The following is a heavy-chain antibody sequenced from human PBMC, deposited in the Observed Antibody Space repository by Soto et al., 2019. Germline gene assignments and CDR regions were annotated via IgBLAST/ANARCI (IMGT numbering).Heavy chain of an antibody. J-gene: IGHJ4*02. CDR1: RFTFSKHW. V-gene: IGHV3-74*01. CDR3: VRDNNWSLDY. D-gene: IGHD1-1*01. CDR2: IKTGGSFT. Sequence: GWSLRLSCAASRFTFSKHWMHWVRQAPGKGLVWVSHIKTGGSFTRHADSMKGRFTISRDNARNTLYLQMNGLRAEDTAIYYCVRDNNWSLDYWGQGTLVTVSS.